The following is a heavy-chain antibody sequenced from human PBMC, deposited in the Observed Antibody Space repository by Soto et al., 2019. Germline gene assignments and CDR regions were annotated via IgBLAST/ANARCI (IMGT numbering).Heavy chain of an antibody. CDR3: AKAETSYNPRITIFGVVTTDFDY. CDR2: ISYDGSNK. V-gene: IGHV3-30*18. J-gene: IGHJ4*02. D-gene: IGHD3-3*01. Sequence: GGSLRLSCAASGFTFSSYGMHWVRQAPGKGLEWVAVISYDGSNKYYADSVKGRFTISRDNSKNTLYLQMNSLRAEDTAVYYCAKAETSYNPRITIFGVVTTDFDYWGQGTLVTVSS. CDR1: GFTFSSYG.